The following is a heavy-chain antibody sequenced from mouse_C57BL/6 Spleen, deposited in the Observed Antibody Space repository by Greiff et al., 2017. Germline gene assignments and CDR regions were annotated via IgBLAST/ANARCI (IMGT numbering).Heavy chain of an antibody. Sequence: VHLVESGPELVKPGASVKISCKASGYAFSSSWMNWVKQRPGKGLEWIGRIYPGDGDTNYNGKFKGKATLTADKSSSTAYMQLSSLTSEDSAVYFCARDSNYGYWYFDVWGTGTTVTVSS. CDR1: GYAFSSSW. J-gene: IGHJ1*03. D-gene: IGHD2-5*01. CDR2: IYPGDGDT. CDR3: ARDSNYGYWYFDV. V-gene: IGHV1-82*01.